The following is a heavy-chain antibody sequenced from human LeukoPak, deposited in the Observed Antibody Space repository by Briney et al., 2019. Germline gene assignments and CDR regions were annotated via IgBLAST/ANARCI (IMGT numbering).Heavy chain of an antibody. CDR2: IYYTGTT. V-gene: IGHV4-59*12. CDR3: AATLESGDV. CDR1: GGSISSYY. D-gene: IGHD3-3*01. Sequence: SETLSLTCTVSGGSISSYYWSWIRQPPGKGLEWIGYIYYTGTTSYNPSLKSRVTISVDTSKSQFSLKLSSVTAADTAVYYCAATLESGDVWGQGTTVTVSS. J-gene: IGHJ6*02.